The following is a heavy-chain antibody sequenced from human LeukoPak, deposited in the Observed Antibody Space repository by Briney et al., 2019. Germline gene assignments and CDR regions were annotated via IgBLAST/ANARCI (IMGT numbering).Heavy chain of an antibody. V-gene: IGHV4-59*08. CDR3: ARHIRDTAFAFDP. Sequence: SETLSLTYPLEGGSISDDCWGCVRQPPGRGLEWIGYINYSGSTKYNPSLKSRVTISVDTSKSQFSLKLSSVTAADTAVDSCARHIRDTAFAFDPWGRGTLVTVSS. CDR2: INYSGST. J-gene: IGHJ5*02. D-gene: IGHD3-10*01. CDR1: GGSISDDC.